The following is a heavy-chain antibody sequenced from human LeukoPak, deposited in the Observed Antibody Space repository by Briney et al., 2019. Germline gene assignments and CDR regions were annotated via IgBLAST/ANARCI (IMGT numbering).Heavy chain of an antibody. J-gene: IGHJ5*02. V-gene: IGHV3-23*01. CDR3: ARDNSVEDTAWWFDP. CDR2: ISGSGIST. D-gene: IGHD4-23*01. CDR1: GFTFSDYG. Sequence: GGSLRLSCAAAGFTFSDYGMNWVRQAPGKGLEWVSGISGSGISTYYAGSVKGRFTISRDNSKNTLYLQMNSLRVEDTAVYYCARDNSVEDTAWWFDPWGQGTLVTVSS.